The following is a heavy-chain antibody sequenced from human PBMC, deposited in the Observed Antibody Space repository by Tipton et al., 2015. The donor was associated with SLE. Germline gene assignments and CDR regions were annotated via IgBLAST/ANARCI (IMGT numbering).Heavy chain of an antibody. Sequence: QLVQSGAEVKKPGVSVKVSCKASGYTFTGYYMHWVRQAPGQGLEWMGRINPNSGGTNYAQKFQGRVTMTRDTSISTAYMELSRLRSDDTAVYYCARDIDIVVVPAAMGLDYWGQGTLVTVSS. CDR1: GYTFTGYY. J-gene: IGHJ4*02. D-gene: IGHD2-2*01. CDR2: INPNSGGT. CDR3: ARDIDIVVVPAAMGLDY. V-gene: IGHV1-2*06.